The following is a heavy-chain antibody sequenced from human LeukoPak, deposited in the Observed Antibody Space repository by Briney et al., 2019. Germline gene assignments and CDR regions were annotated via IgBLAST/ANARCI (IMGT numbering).Heavy chain of an antibody. Sequence: SETLSLTWTVSGGTISSYYWSWIRQPAGRALEWIGRIYSSGSTNYNPSLKSRVTMSVDTSKNQFSLMLSSVTVADTAVYYCAREGRYGDYEGYWGQGTLVTVSS. V-gene: IGHV4-4*07. CDR1: GGTISSYY. CDR3: AREGRYGDYEGY. D-gene: IGHD4-17*01. CDR2: IYSSGST. J-gene: IGHJ4*02.